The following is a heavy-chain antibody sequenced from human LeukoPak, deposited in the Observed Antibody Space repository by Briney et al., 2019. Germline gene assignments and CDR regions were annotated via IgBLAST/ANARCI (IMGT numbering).Heavy chain of an antibody. Sequence: VASVKVSCKASGGTFSSYAISWVRQAPGQGLEWMGGIIPIFGTANYAQKFQGRVTITVDESTSTAYMELSSLRSEDTAVYYCARENDSSGYCPDYYYYGMDVWGQGTTVTVSS. CDR1: GGTFSSYA. D-gene: IGHD3-22*01. CDR3: ARENDSSGYCPDYYYYGMDV. V-gene: IGHV1-69*01. J-gene: IGHJ6*02. CDR2: IIPIFGTA.